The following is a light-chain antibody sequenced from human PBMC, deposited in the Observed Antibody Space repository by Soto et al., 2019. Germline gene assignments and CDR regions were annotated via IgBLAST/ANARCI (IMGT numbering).Light chain of an antibody. V-gene: IGLV1-40*01. J-gene: IGLJ1*01. CDR1: SSNIGAGYD. Sequence: QSVVTQPPSVSGAPGQRVTISCTGSSSNIGAGYDVHWYQQLPGTAPKLLIYGNSNRPSGVPDRFSGSKSGTSASLAITGLQAEDEADYYCQSSDSSLNVFGIGTKVTVL. CDR3: QSSDSSLNV. CDR2: GNS.